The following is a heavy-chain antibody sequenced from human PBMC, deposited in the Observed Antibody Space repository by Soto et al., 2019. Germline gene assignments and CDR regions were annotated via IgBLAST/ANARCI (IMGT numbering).Heavy chain of an antibody. Sequence: EVQLVESGGDLVKPGGCLRLSCAASGITFTNAWMSWVRQAPGKGLEWVGRIKNKADGGTTDYAAIVKGRLTISRDDSKNTLYLQMNSLETEDTAVYYCTTDPGDYEDFWGQGTLVTVSS. CDR2: IKNKADGGTT. D-gene: IGHD4-17*01. V-gene: IGHV3-15*01. J-gene: IGHJ4*02. CDR3: TTDPGDYEDF. CDR1: GITFTNAW.